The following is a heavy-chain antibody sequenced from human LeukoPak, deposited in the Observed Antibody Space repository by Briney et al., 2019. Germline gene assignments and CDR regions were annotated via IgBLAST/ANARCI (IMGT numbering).Heavy chain of an antibody. J-gene: IGHJ3*02. D-gene: IGHD5-24*01. Sequence: PGGSLRLSCAASGFTFSNYRMNWVRQSPGKGLEWVSFIGSSSSYIYYADSVKGRFTISRDNAKNSLYLQMNSLRAEDTAVYYCARDMAADAFDIWGQGTMVTVSS. CDR3: ARDMAADAFDI. V-gene: IGHV3-21*01. CDR2: IGSSSSYI. CDR1: GFTFSNYR.